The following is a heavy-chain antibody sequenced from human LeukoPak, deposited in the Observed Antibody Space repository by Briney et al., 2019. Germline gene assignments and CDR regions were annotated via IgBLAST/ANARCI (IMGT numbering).Heavy chain of an antibody. V-gene: IGHV1-24*01. D-gene: IGHD3-3*01. CDR3: ATPILEWASLDV. CDR2: FDPEDGET. CDR1: GYTLTDLS. J-gene: IGHJ6*02. Sequence: ASVKVSCKVSGYTLTDLSMHWVRQAPGNGLEWMGGFDPEDGETIYAQKFRGRVTMTEDTSTDTAYMELSSLRSEDTAVYYCATPILEWASLDVWGQGTTVTVSS.